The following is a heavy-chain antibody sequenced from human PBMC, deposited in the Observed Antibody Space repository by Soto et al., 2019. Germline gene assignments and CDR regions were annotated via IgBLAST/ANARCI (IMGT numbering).Heavy chain of an antibody. CDR3: AGGREKWLRLGGDYWYFDL. J-gene: IGHJ2*01. D-gene: IGHD3-22*01. CDR2: IYYSGST. CDR1: GGSISSGGYY. V-gene: IGHV4-31*03. Sequence: QVQLQESGPGLVKPSQTLSLTCTVSGGSISSGGYYWSWIRQHPGKGLEWIGYIYYSGSTYYNPSLKSRVTISVDTSKNQFSLKLSSVTAADTAVYYCAGGREKWLRLGGDYWYFDLWGRGTLVTVSS.